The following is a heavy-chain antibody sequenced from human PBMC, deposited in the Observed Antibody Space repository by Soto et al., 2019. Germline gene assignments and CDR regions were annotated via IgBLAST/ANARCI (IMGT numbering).Heavy chain of an antibody. D-gene: IGHD5-12*01. J-gene: IGHJ4*02. CDR3: VRNSPIGSTFSGNDAIDY. V-gene: IGHV1-18*01. Sequence: ASVKVSCKASGYTFTNYGVTWVLQAPGQGLEWMGWISAYNGDTSYAQKLQGRVTMTTDTSTTTAYMELKSLTSDDTAVYYCVRNSPIGSTFSGNDAIDYWGQGTLVTVSS. CDR1: GYTFTNYG. CDR2: ISAYNGDT.